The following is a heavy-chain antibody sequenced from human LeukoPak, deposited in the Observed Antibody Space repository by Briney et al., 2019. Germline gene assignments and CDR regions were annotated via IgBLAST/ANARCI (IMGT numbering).Heavy chain of an antibody. J-gene: IGHJ4*02. V-gene: IGHV1-18*01. D-gene: IGHD2-15*01. CDR2: TSADNGNT. CDR3: AVGYCSGGSCPVDY. CDR1: GYIFGSYG. Sequence: ASVKVSCKASGYIFGSYGISWVRQAPGQGLEWMGWTSADNGNTHHAQKFQGRVTITADESTSTAYMELSSLRSEDTAVYYCAVGYCSGGSCPVDYWGQGTLVTVSS.